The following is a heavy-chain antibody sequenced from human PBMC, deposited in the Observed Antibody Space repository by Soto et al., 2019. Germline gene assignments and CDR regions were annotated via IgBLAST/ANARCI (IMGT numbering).Heavy chain of an antibody. CDR2: IKQDGSEK. CDR3: ATASLIVVEPADSHAFDI. V-gene: IGHV3-7*01. Sequence: PGGSLRLSCAASGFTFSSYWMSWVRQAPGKGLEWVANIKQDGSEKYYVDSVKGRFTISRDNAKNSLYLQMNSLRAEDTAVYYCATASLIVVEPADSHAFDIWGQGTKVTVSS. D-gene: IGHD2-2*01. CDR1: GFTFSSYW. J-gene: IGHJ3*02.